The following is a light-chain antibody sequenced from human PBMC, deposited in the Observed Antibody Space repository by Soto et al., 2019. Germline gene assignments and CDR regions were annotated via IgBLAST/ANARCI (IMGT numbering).Light chain of an antibody. CDR1: QSVSSY. J-gene: IGKJ1*01. CDR3: QQRSNWPRWT. Sequence: EIVLTQSPGTLSLSPGARAPLSCRASQSVSSYLAWYQQKPGQAPRLLIYDASNRATGIPARFSGSGSGTDFTLTISSLEPEDFAVYYCQQRSNWPRWTFGQGTKV. CDR2: DAS. V-gene: IGKV3-11*01.